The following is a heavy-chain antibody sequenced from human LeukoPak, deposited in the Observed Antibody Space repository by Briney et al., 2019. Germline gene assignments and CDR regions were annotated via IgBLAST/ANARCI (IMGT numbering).Heavy chain of an antibody. D-gene: IGHD6-13*01. CDR3: AKDSKGSSPSWYLDY. J-gene: IGHJ4*02. CDR1: GFTFSSYA. V-gene: IGHV3-23*01. Sequence: GGSLRLSCAASGFTFSSYAMSWVRQAPGKGLEWVSAVSGSGGSTFYADSVKGRFTISRDNSKNTLYLQMNSLRAEDTAVYYCAKDSKGSSPSWYLDYWGQGTLVTVSS. CDR2: VSGSGGST.